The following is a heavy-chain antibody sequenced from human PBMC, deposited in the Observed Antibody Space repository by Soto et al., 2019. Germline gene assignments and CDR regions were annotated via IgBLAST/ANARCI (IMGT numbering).Heavy chain of an antibody. V-gene: IGHV3-30*18. D-gene: IGHD5-12*01. CDR3: AKEGEMATILSSYWYFDL. CDR2: ISYDGSNK. J-gene: IGHJ2*01. Sequence: QVQLVESGGGVVQPGRSLRLSCAASGFTFSSYGMHWVRQAPGKGLEWVAVISYDGSNKYYADSVKGRFTISRDNSKNTXXMQMNRLRAEDTAVYYCAKEGEMATILSSYWYFDLWGRGTLVTVSS. CDR1: GFTFSSYG.